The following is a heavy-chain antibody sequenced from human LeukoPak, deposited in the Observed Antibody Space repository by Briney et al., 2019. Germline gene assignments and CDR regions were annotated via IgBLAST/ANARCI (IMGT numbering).Heavy chain of an antibody. CDR3: ARDMGPYGGSPGAS. CDR1: GFTFSGYW. V-gene: IGHV3-74*01. Sequence: GGSLRLSCAASGFTFSGYWMHWVRQPPGKGLVWVSRVATGGTGPSYADSVKGRFTISRDNAKNTLYLQMNSLSAEDTAVYFCARDMGPYGGSPGASWGQGTLVTVSS. J-gene: IGHJ5*02. CDR2: VATGGTGP. D-gene: IGHD4-23*01.